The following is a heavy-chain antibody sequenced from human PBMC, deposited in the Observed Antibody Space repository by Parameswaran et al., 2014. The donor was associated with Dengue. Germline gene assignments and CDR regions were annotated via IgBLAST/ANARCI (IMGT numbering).Heavy chain of an antibody. Sequence: RWIRQPPGKGLEWVSAISGSGGSTYYADSVKGRFTISRDNSKNTLYLQMNSLRAEDTAVYYCAKDNMEPAAIYYYYYMDVWGKGTTVTVSS. D-gene: IGHD2-2*01. CDR3: AKDNMEPAAIYYYYYMDV. J-gene: IGHJ6*03. V-gene: IGHV3-23*01. CDR2: ISGSGGST.